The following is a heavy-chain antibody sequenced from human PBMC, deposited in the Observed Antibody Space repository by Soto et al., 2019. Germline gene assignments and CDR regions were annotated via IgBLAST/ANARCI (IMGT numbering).Heavy chain of an antibody. CDR2: IHPSGDNT. V-gene: IGHV1-46*01. CDR1: RYTFTSCY. J-gene: IGHJ3*01. CDR3: ARDRGYYYDSSSISAFDV. D-gene: IGHD3-22*01. Sequence: ASVKVSCKASRYTFTSCYMHWVRQAPGQGLEWMGRIHPSGDNTKHAQKFQGRVTMTRDTSTSTVYMELSTLRYEDTAVYYCARDRGYYYDSSSISAFDVWGQGPMVTV.